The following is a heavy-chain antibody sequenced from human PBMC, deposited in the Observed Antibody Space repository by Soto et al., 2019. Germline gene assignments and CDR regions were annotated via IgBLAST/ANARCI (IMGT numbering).Heavy chain of an antibody. J-gene: IGHJ4*02. V-gene: IGHV4-39*01. CDR1: GGSISSSSYY. CDR2: IYYSGST. Sequence: SETLSLTCTVSGGSISSSSYYWGWIRQPPGKGLEWIGSIYYSGSTYYNPSLKSRVTISVDTSKNQFSLKLSSVTDADTAVYYCARQRHYYGSGSYERVLDYWGQGTLVTVSS. D-gene: IGHD3-10*01. CDR3: ARQRHYYGSGSYERVLDY.